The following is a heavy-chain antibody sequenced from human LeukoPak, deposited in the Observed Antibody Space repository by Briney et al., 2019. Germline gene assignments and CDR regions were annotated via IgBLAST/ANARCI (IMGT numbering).Heavy chain of an antibody. CDR2: IYSGGST. Sequence: GGSLRLSCAASGFRFNTYWMSWVRQGPGKGLEWVSVIYSGGSTYYADSVKGRFTISRDNSKNTLFLQMNSLRAEDTAVYYCARGDYGSGSPYYYYYMDVWGKGTTVTVSS. D-gene: IGHD3-10*01. CDR3: ARGDYGSGSPYYYYYMDV. J-gene: IGHJ6*03. V-gene: IGHV3-53*01. CDR1: GFRFNTYW.